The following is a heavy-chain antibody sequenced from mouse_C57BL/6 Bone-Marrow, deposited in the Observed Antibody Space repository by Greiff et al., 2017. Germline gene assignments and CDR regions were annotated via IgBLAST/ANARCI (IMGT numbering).Heavy chain of an antibody. V-gene: IGHV1-81*01. CDR3: ARSAGWLPPFDY. CDR1: GYTFTSYG. CDR2: IYPRSGNT. J-gene: IGHJ2*01. Sequence: LQESGAELARPGASVKLSCKASGYTFTSYGISWVKQRTGQGLEWIGEIYPRSGNTYYNEKFKGKATLTADKSSSTAYMELRSLTSEDSAVYFCARSAGWLPPFDYWGQGTTLTVSS. D-gene: IGHD2-3*01.